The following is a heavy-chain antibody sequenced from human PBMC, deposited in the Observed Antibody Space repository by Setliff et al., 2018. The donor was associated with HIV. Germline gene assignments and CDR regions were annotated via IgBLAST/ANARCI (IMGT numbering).Heavy chain of an antibody. J-gene: IGHJ4*02. CDR3: ARVYCSTRSCVDEWYFDY. V-gene: IGHV1-46*01. Sequence: ASVKVSCKASGYIFTDYYLHWVRQAPGQGLEWMGVTNPYGGAADFAQRFRDRLAMTTDTSTSTVFLELSSLRSEDTAIYYCARVYCSTRSCVDEWYFDYWGQGTLVTVSS. CDR1: GYIFTDYY. CDR2: TNPYGGAA. D-gene: IGHD2-2*01.